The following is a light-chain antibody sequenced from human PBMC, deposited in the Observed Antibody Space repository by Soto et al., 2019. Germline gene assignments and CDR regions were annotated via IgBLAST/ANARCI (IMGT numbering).Light chain of an antibody. CDR2: DVS. J-gene: IGLJ2*01. CDR3: SSYTSSNPVV. V-gene: IGLV2-14*01. CDR1: SNDVGGYNY. Sequence: QSVLTQPASVSGSPGQAIAISCTGTSNDVGGYNYVSCYQQHPGKAPKLMIYDVSARPSGVSNRFSGSKSDNTASLTISGLQAEDEADYYCSSYTSSNPVVFGGGTKLTVL.